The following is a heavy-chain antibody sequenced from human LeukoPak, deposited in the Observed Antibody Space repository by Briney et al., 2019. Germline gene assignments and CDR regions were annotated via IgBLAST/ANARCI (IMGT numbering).Heavy chain of an antibody. V-gene: IGHV4-34*01. CDR1: GGSFSGYY. CDR2: INHSGST. CDR3: ARAGYSYGYGYYYYYMDV. J-gene: IGHJ6*03. Sequence: MSSETLSLTCAVYGGSFSGYYWSWIRQPPGKGLEWIGEINHSGSTNYNPSLKSRVTISVDTSKNQFSLKLSSVTAADTAVYYCARAGYSYGYGYYYYYMDVWGKGTTVTISS. D-gene: IGHD5-18*01.